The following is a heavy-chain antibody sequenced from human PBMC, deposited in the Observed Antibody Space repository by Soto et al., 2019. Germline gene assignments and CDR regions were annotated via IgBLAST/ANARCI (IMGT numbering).Heavy chain of an antibody. Sequence: QVQLVESGGGVVQPGRSLRLSCAASGFTFSSYGMHWVRQAPGKGLEWVAVISYDGSNKYYADSVKGRFTISRDNSKNPPDLQMNSLRAEEQGVDCCGKTLGQMRAFDIWGQGTMVTVSS. CDR1: GFTFSSYG. V-gene: IGHV3-30*18. CDR2: ISYDGSNK. CDR3: GKTLGQMRAFDI. J-gene: IGHJ3*02.